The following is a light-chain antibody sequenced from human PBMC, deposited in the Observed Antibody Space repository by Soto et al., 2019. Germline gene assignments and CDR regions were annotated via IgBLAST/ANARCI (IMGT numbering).Light chain of an antibody. CDR3: QSYDSSLSGSYV. CDR2: GSS. J-gene: IGLJ1*01. Sequence: QSVLTQPPSVSGAPGQRVTISFTGISSNIGAGYDVHWYQHLPGTAPKLLIYGSSNRPSGVPDRFSGSKSGTSASLAITGLQAEDEADYYCQSYDSSLSGSYVFGTGTKVTVL. CDR1: SSNIGAGYD. V-gene: IGLV1-40*01.